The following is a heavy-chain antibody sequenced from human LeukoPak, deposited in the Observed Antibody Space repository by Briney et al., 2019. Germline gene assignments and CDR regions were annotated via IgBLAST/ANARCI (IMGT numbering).Heavy chain of an antibody. CDR1: GYTFTSYG. CDR3: ARVAQLARRGYFEY. CDR2: ISAYNGNT. J-gene: IGHJ4*02. D-gene: IGHD1-1*01. V-gene: IGHV1-18*01. Sequence: ASVKVSCKASGYTFTSYGIIWVQQAPGQGLEWMGWISAYNGNTNYAQKLQGRVTMTTETSTSTAHMTRRRLRYDERALDDFARVAQLARRGYFEYWAQETRVRVSS.